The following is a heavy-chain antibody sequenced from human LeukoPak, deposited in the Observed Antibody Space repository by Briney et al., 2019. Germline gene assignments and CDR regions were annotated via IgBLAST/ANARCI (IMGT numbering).Heavy chain of an antibody. J-gene: IGHJ4*02. Sequence: SETLSLTCAVYGGSFSGYYWSWIRQPPGKGLEWIGEINHSGSTNYNPSLKSRVTISVDTSKNQFSLKLSSVTAADTAVYYCARQAKGVLDYWGRGTLVSGSS. V-gene: IGHV4-34*01. CDR2: INHSGST. CDR3: ARQAKGVLDY. CDR1: GGSFSGYY. D-gene: IGHD1-1*01.